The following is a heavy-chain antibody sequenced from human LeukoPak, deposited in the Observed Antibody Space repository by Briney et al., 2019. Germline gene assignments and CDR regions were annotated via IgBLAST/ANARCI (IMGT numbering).Heavy chain of an antibody. CDR2: INHSGST. CDR1: GFTFSNYV. V-gene: IGHV4-34*01. D-gene: IGHD3-10*01. CDR3: ARGRPVLLWFGELSHGLDP. J-gene: IGHJ5*02. Sequence: GSLRLSCAASGFTFSNYVMSWVRQPPGKGLEWIGEINHSGSTNYNPSLKSRVTISVDTSKNQFSLKLSSVTAADTAVYYCARGRPVLLWFGELSHGLDPWGQGTLVTVSS.